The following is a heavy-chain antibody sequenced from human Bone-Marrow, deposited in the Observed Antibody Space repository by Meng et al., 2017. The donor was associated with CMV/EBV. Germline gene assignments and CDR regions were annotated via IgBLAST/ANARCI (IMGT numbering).Heavy chain of an antibody. V-gene: IGHV3-30*03. CDR3: ARIRSHYGSGYYSHDVFDI. CDR2: ISYDGSNK. D-gene: IGHD3-10*01. Sequence: GGSLRLSCAASGFTFSSYSMNWVRQAPGKGLEWVAVISYDGSNKYYADSVKGRFTISRDNSKNTLYLQMNSLRAEDTAVHYCARIRSHYGSGYYSHDVFDIWGQGTMVTVSS. J-gene: IGHJ3*02. CDR1: GFTFSSYS.